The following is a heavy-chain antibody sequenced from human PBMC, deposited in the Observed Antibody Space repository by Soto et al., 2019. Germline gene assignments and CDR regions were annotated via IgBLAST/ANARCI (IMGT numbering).Heavy chain of an antibody. J-gene: IGHJ5*02. D-gene: IGHD2-8*01. Sequence: EVQLVESGGGLVQPGGSLKLSCAASGFTFSSFAMHWVRQASGKGLEWVGRIRSKANSYATEYAASVKGRFTISRDDSKNTAYLQMNSPKTEDTAVYYCTRWCSSCGVGRLDPWGQGTLVTVSS. CDR3: TRWCSSCGVGRLDP. CDR1: GFTFSSFA. V-gene: IGHV3-73*01. CDR2: IRSKANSYAT.